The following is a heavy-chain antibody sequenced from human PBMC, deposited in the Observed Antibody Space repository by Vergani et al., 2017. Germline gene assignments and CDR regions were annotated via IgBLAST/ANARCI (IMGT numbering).Heavy chain of an antibody. CDR2: INPSGGST. Sequence: QVQLVQSGAEVKKPGASVKVSCKASGYTFTSYYMHWVRQAPGQGLEWMGIINPSGGSTSYAQKFQGRVTMTRDTSTSTVYMELGSLRSEDPAVYYCARVGFVVITMVRGVIIRDWFDPWGQGTLVTVSS. V-gene: IGHV1-46*03. J-gene: IGHJ5*02. CDR1: GYTFTSYY. CDR3: ARVGFVVITMVRGVIIRDWFDP. D-gene: IGHD3-10*01.